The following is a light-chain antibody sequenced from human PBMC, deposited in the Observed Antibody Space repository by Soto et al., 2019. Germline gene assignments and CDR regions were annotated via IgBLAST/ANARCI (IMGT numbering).Light chain of an antibody. J-gene: IGLJ1*01. Sequence: QSVLTQPASVSGSPGQSITISCTGTRSDVGSYNLVSWYQQHPGNAPKVMIYEVNKRPSGVSNRFSGSKSGNTASLTISGLQAGDEADYYCCSYAGSTTYVFGTGSKVTVL. CDR3: CSYAGSTTYV. CDR2: EVN. CDR1: RSDVGSYNL. V-gene: IGLV2-23*02.